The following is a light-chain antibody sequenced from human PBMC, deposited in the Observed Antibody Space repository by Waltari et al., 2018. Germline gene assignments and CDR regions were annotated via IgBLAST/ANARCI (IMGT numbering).Light chain of an antibody. CDR2: DSS. Sequence: EIVLTQSPATLSLSPGERATLSCRASQSVSTYLAWYQQRPGQPPRLLIYDSSSRATGIPARFSGSVSGTDFTLTISSLEPEDFAVYYCQQRYKWPLTFGGGSKVEI. V-gene: IGKV3-11*01. J-gene: IGKJ4*01. CDR3: QQRYKWPLT. CDR1: QSVSTY.